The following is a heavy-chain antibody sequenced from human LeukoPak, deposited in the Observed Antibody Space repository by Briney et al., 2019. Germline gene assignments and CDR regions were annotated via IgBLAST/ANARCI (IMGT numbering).Heavy chain of an antibody. V-gene: IGHV4-59*01. J-gene: IGHJ5*02. Sequence: SETLSLTCTVSGGSISSYYWSWLLHPPGKGLGWIGYIYYSGSTNYNPSRKSRVTISVDTSKNQFSLKLSSVTAADTAVYYCARGVKRTHYGDYVVGWFDPWGQGTLVTVSS. CDR1: GGSISSYY. D-gene: IGHD4-17*01. CDR2: IYYSGST. CDR3: ARGVKRTHYGDYVVGWFDP.